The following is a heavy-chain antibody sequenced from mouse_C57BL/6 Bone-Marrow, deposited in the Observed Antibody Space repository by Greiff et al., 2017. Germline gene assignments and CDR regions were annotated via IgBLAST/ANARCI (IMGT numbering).Heavy chain of an antibody. D-gene: IGHD2-2*01. CDR2: IFPRSGNT. CDR1: GYTFTSYG. V-gene: IGHV1-81*01. Sequence: QVQLQQSGAELARPGASVKLSCKASGYTFTSYGISWVKQRTGQGLEWIGEIFPRSGNTYYNEKFKGKATLTADKSSSTAYMELRSLTSEDSAVYFCARNGYYYAMDYWGQGTSVTVSS. CDR3: ARNGYYYAMDY. J-gene: IGHJ4*01.